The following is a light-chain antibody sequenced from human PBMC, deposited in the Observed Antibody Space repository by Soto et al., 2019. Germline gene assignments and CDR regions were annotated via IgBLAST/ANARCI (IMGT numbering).Light chain of an antibody. CDR3: HQYGSSPRT. J-gene: IGKJ1*01. CDR1: QSVSSY. CDR2: DAS. V-gene: IGKV3-11*01. Sequence: EIVLTQSPGTLSLSPVERATLSCRASQSVSSYLAWYQQKPGQAPRLLIYDASNRATGIPARFSGSGSGTDFTLTISSLEPEDFAVYYCHQYGSSPRTFGQGTKVDI.